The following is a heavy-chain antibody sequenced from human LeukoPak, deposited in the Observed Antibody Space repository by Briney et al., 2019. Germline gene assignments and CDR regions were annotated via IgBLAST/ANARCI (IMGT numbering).Heavy chain of an antibody. Sequence: ASVTVSCKASGYTRTGYYMHWVRQAPGQGLEWMGCINPNSGDTKYAQKFQGRVTMTRDTSMNTAYMELSRLRSDDTALYYCARGGYVIVRDWFDPWGQGTLVTASS. CDR1: GYTRTGYY. CDR2: INPNSGDT. J-gene: IGHJ5*02. D-gene: IGHD2/OR15-2a*01. V-gene: IGHV1-2*02. CDR3: ARGGYVIVRDWFDP.